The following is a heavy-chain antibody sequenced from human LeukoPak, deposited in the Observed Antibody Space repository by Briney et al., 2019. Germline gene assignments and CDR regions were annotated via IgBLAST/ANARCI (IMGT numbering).Heavy chain of an antibody. CDR1: GGSFSGYY. J-gene: IGHJ4*02. Sequence: SETLSLTCAVYGGSFSGYYWSWIRQHPGKGLEWIGEINHSGSTNYNPSLKSRVTISVDTSKNQFSLKLSSVTAADTAVYYCARVYRYSSGWYDDYWGQGTLVTVSS. CDR2: INHSGST. CDR3: ARVYRYSSGWYDDY. V-gene: IGHV4-34*01. D-gene: IGHD6-19*01.